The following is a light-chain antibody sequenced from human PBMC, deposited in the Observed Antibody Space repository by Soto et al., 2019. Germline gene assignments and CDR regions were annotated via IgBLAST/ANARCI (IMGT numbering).Light chain of an antibody. V-gene: IGLV2-23*01. CDR2: EGI. CDR3: CSYVGATTYV. CDR1: SSSIGGYNV. J-gene: IGLJ1*01. Sequence: QSALTQPASVSGSPGQSITISCSGTSSSIGGYNVVSWYRQHPGNAPKVIVYEGIKRPSGVSDRFSGSTSGSTASLTISGLQAEDEAEYFCCSYVGATTYVFGSGTKLTVL.